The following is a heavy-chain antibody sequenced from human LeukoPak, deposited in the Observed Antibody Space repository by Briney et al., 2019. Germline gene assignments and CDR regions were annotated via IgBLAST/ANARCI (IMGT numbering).Heavy chain of an antibody. Sequence: SETLSLTCTVSGGSISSYYWSWIRQPPGKGLEWIGYIYYSGSTNYNPSLTSRVTISVDTSKSQFSLKLSSVTAADTAVYYCARDRKGSGYYYLDYWGQGTLVTVSS. CDR3: ARDRKGSGYYYLDY. D-gene: IGHD3-22*01. J-gene: IGHJ4*02. CDR2: IYYSGST. V-gene: IGHV4-59*01. CDR1: GGSISSYY.